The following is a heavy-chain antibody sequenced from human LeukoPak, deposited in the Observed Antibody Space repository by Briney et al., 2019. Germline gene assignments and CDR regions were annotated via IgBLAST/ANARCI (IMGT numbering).Heavy chain of an antibody. J-gene: IGHJ4*02. Sequence: PSETLSLTCTVSGGSISSYYWSWIRQPPGKGLEWIGYIYYSGSTNYNPSPKSRVTISVDTSKNQFSLKLSSVTAADTAVYYCARQGPNDFWGGYPSHFDYWGQGTLVTVSS. CDR2: IYYSGST. V-gene: IGHV4-59*08. CDR3: ARQGPNDFWGGYPSHFDY. D-gene: IGHD3-3*01. CDR1: GGSISSYY.